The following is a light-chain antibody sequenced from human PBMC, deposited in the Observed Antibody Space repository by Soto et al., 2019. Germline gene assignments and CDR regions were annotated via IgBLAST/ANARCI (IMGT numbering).Light chain of an antibody. V-gene: IGKV1-5*01. CDR1: QSISDW. CDR3: QEYKTYA. CDR2: DAS. Sequence: DIQFTQSPSTLSAYLPHRANMTCRASQSISDWLAWYQQKPGKAPELLISDASTLATGVPSRFRGSGSGTEFTLTISSMQTDDSANYFCQEYKTYAFGPGTKVDIK. J-gene: IGKJ2*01.